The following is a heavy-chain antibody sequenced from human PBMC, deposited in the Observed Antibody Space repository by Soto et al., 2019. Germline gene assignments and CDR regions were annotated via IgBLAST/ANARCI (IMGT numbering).Heavy chain of an antibody. Sequence: QVHLVQSVAAVKKPGASVKVSCKGSGYAFTTYGITWLRQAPGQGIEWMGWISAHNGNTNYVQKLQGRVTVTRDTSTSTAYMELRSLRSDDTAVYYCARGRYGDYWGQGALVTVSS. CDR3: ARGRYGDY. D-gene: IGHD1-1*01. CDR2: ISAHNGNT. CDR1: GYAFTTYG. J-gene: IGHJ4*02. V-gene: IGHV1-18*01.